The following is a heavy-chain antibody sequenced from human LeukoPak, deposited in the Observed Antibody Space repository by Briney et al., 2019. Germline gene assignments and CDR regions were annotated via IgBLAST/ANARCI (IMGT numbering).Heavy chain of an antibody. CDR3: ASHRDWRFDY. J-gene: IGHJ4*02. CDR2: ISYSGSN. D-gene: IGHD2-21*02. V-gene: IGHV4-39*01. Sequence: PSETLSLTCTVSGGSIISSYYYWGWIRQPPGKGLKWIGSISYSGSNYYNPSLKSRVTIPLDTSKNQFSLRLSSVTASDTAVYYCASHRDWRFDYWGQGTLVTVSS. CDR1: GGSIISSYYY.